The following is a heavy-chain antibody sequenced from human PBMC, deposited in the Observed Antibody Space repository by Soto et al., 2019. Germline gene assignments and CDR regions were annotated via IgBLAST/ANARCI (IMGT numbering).Heavy chain of an antibody. CDR2: IIPIFGTA. J-gene: IGHJ4*02. Sequence: ASVKVSCKASGGTFSSYAISWVRQAPGQGLEWMGGIIPIFGTANYAQKFQGRVTITADESTSTAYMELSSLRSEDTAVYYWARDPGSYSSGWYEDYWGQGTLVTVSS. CDR1: GGTFSSYA. CDR3: ARDPGSYSSGWYEDY. D-gene: IGHD6-19*01. V-gene: IGHV1-69*13.